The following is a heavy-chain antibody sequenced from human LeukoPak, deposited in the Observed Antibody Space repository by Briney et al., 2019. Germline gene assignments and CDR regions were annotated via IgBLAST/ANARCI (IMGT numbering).Heavy chain of an antibody. D-gene: IGHD3-22*01. V-gene: IGHV4-4*07. CDR2: IHATGST. CDR1: GGPITNSY. J-gene: IGHJ3*02. Sequence: PSETLSLTCTISGGPITNSYWSWIRHSAGTGMEWIGRIHATGSTDYSPPLKSRVSMSLDMPTKQFSLTLSAVTAADTATYYCARILDRDIWGQGTLVTVSP. CDR3: ARILDRDI.